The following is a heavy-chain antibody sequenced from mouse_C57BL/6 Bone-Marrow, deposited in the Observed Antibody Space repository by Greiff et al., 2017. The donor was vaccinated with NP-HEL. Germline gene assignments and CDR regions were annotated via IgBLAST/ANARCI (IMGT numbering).Heavy chain of an antibody. V-gene: IGHV2-2*01. CDR2: IWSGGST. CDR3: ARNYWARAMDY. D-gene: IGHD4-1*01. CDR1: GFSFTSYG. Sequence: VKVVESGPGLVQPSQSLSITCTVSGFSFTSYGVHWVRQSPGKGLEWLGVIWSGGSTDYNAAFISRLSISKDNSKSKVFFKMNSLQADDTAIYYCARNYWARAMDYWGQGTSVTVSS. J-gene: IGHJ4*01.